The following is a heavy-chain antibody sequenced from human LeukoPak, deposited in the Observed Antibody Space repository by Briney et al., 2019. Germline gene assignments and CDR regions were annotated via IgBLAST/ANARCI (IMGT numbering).Heavy chain of an antibody. D-gene: IGHD1-26*01. CDR1: GYAFTVYY. V-gene: IGHV1-2*02. Sequence: ASVNVSCKASGYAFTVYYLHWVRQAPGQGLEWMGCVNPNSGDTNYAQKFQGSVTMTRDTSISTVYMELSRLRSDDTAVYYCARASGSYWWFDSWGQGTLVTVSS. J-gene: IGHJ5*01. CDR3: ARASGSYWWFDS. CDR2: VNPNSGDT.